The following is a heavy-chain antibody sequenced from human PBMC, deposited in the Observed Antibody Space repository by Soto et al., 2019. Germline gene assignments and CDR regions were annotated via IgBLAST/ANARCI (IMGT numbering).Heavy chain of an antibody. CDR2: LKHDGTT. Sequence: RVLQAPGKGLEWVGRLKHDGTTDYTAPVKGRFTISRDDSKNTLFLQMNSLKTEDAAVYFCTREDCSAGKYCSFYRGQGTQVTVSS. D-gene: IGHD2-15*01. V-gene: IGHV3-15*01. J-gene: IGHJ4*02. CDR3: TREDCSAGKYCSFY.